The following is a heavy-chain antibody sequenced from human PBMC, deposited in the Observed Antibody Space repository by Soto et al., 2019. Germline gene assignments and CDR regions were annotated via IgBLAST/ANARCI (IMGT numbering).Heavy chain of an antibody. CDR2: INHSGST. D-gene: IGHD6-13*01. CDR3: ARGNNVSSSHNWFDP. Sequence: PSETLSHTCAVYGGSFSGYYWSWIRQPPGKGLEWIGEINHSGSTNYNPSLKSRVTISVDTSKNQFSLKLSSVTAADTAVYYCARGNNVSSSHNWFDPWGQGTLVNVS. CDR1: GGSFSGYY. J-gene: IGHJ5*02. V-gene: IGHV4-34*01.